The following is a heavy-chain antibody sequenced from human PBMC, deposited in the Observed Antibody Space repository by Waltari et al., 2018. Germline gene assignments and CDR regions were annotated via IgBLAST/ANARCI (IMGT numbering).Heavy chain of an antibody. Sequence: EVQLLESGGDLVQPGGSLRLSCAASGFTFSNYAMSWVRQAPGKGLEWVSSISDGGGTIHYADSVKGRFSISRDNSKNTLYLQMNSLRSEDTAMYYCARDMRGAYLFPAPFDFWGQGTLVIVSS. CDR1: GFTFSNYA. D-gene: IGHD3-16*01. CDR3: ARDMRGAYLFPAPFDF. V-gene: IGHV3-23*01. J-gene: IGHJ4*02. CDR2: ISDGGGTI.